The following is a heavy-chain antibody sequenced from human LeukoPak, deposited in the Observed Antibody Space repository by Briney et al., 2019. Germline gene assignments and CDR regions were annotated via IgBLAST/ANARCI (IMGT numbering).Heavy chain of an antibody. CDR2: IYYSGST. D-gene: IGHD3-10*01. CDR1: GGSISSSSYY. J-gene: IGHJ4*02. CDR3: ARQPPYGSGTER. V-gene: IGHV4-39*01. Sequence: KSSETLSLTCTVSGGSISSSSYYWGWIRQPPGKGLEWIGSIYYSGSTYYNPSLKSRVTISVDTSKNQFSLKLSAVTAADTAVYYCARQPPYGSGTERWGQGTLVTVSS.